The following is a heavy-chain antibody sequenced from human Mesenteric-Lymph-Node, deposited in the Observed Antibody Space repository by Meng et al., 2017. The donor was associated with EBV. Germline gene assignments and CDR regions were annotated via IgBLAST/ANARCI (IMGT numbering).Heavy chain of an antibody. CDR1: GDSFNNYG. D-gene: IGHD5-12*01. CDR2: ITPVFGIA. CDR3: VRDLWLRIGECV. Sequence: QVQLGQAGAEVKKPGSSVKVSCKGSGDSFNNYGISWVRQAPGQGLEWMGDITPVFGIANYAESFQGRVTISADTSTRTTYMDLSSLRSDDTAVYYCVRDLWLRIGECVWGQGTLVTASS. V-gene: IGHV1-69*17. J-gene: IGHJ4*02.